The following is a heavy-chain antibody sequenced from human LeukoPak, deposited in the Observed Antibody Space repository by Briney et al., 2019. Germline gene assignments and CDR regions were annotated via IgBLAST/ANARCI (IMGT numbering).Heavy chain of an antibody. Sequence: PSETLSLTCTVSGDSISSYYWSWIRQPAGKELEWIGRIYTSGSTNYNPSLKSRVTMSVDTSKNQISLKLSSVTAADTAVYYCARDQYYYDSSGYYYYFDYWGQGTLVTVSS. CDR2: IYTSGST. V-gene: IGHV4-4*07. D-gene: IGHD3-22*01. CDR3: ARDQYYYDSSGYYYYFDY. J-gene: IGHJ4*02. CDR1: GDSISSYY.